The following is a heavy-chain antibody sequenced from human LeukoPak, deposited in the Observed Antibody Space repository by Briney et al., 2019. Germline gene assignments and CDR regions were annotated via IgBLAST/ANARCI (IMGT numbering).Heavy chain of an antibody. Sequence: EGSLRLSCAASGFTFPNAWVNWVRQAPGKGLEWVGHIKSKGNGGTIDYAAPVKGRFTISGDDSKNTVYLQMNSLEIEDTAVYFCTTDPGTGVRGYWGQGTLVTVPS. CDR2: IKSKGNGGTI. D-gene: IGHD3-10*01. CDR3: TTDPGTGVRGY. CDR1: GFTFPNAW. V-gene: IGHV3-15*01. J-gene: IGHJ4*02.